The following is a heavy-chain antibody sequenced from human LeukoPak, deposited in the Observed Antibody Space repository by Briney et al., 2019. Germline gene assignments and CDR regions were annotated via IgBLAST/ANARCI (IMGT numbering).Heavy chain of an antibody. CDR1: GGSFSGYY. J-gene: IGHJ4*02. CDR3: ARVSPASNY. V-gene: IGHV4-34*01. CDR2: INHSGST. Sequence: NPSETLSLTCAVYGGSFSGYYWSWIRQPPGKGLEWIGEINHSGSTNYNPSLKSRVTISVDTSKNQFSLKLSSVTAADTAVYYCARVSPASNYWGQGTLVTVSS. D-gene: IGHD5/OR15-5a*01.